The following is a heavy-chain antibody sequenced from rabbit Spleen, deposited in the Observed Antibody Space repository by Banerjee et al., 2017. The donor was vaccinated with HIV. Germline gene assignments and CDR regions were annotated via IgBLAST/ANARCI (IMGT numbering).Heavy chain of an antibody. CDR2: IDAGSSGFT. J-gene: IGHJ6*01. D-gene: IGHD1-1*01. Sequence: QSLEESGGDLVKPGASLTLTCTASGVSFSISSYMCWVRQAPGKGLEWIACIDAGSSGFTYFATWAEGRFTISKTSSTTVTLQVTRLTAADTATYFCARDTSSSFSSYGMDLWGPGTLVTVS. CDR3: ARDTSSSFSSYGMDL. V-gene: IGHV1S40*01. CDR1: GVSFSISSY.